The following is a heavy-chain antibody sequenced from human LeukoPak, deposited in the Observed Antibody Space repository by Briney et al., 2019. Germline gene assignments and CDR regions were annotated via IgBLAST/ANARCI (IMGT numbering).Heavy chain of an antibody. Sequence: GGSLRLSCAASGFTFSSYEINWVRQAPGKGLEWVSYISNSGSAIYYADSVKGRFTVSRDNAKNSLYLQMNSLRAEDTAVYYCARDRRAHKWGQGTLVTVS. CDR2: ISNSGSAI. CDR3: ARDRRAHK. V-gene: IGHV3-48*03. CDR1: GFTFSSYE. J-gene: IGHJ4*02.